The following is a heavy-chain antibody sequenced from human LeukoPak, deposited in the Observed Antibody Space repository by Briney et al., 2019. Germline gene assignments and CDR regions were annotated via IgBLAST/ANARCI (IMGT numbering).Heavy chain of an antibody. Sequence: QPGRSLRLSCAASGFTFSNYAMHWVRQAPGKGLEWVAIISYDGSNKYYADSVKGRFTISRDNSKNTLYLQMNSLRADDTAVYYCARGRSGSHHFDSWGQGTLVTVSS. CDR1: GFTFSNYA. J-gene: IGHJ4*02. CDR3: ARGRSGSHHFDS. V-gene: IGHV3-30*04. CDR2: ISYDGSNK. D-gene: IGHD3-10*01.